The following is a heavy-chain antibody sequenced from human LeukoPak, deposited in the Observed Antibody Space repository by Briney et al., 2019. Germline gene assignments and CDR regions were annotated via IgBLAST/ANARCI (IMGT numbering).Heavy chain of an antibody. J-gene: IGHJ6*02. V-gene: IGHV4-34*01. Sequence: PSETLSLTRAVYGGSFSGYYWSWIRQPPGKGLEWIGEINHSGSTNYNPSLKSRVTISVDTSKNQFSLKLSSVTAADTAVYYCARERWNYGMDVWGQGTTVTVSS. D-gene: IGHD2-15*01. CDR3: ARERWNYGMDV. CDR1: GGSFSGYY. CDR2: INHSGST.